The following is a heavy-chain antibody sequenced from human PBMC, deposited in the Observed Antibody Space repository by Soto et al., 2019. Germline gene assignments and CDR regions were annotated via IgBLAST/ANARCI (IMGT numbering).Heavy chain of an antibody. CDR2: IYPGDSDT. V-gene: IGHV5-51*01. J-gene: IGHJ6*02. CDR1: GYSFTTDW. D-gene: IGHD3-10*01. CDR3: ARHRARVPHYYGMDF. Sequence: GESLKISCKGFGYSFTTDWIGWVRQMPGKGLEWMGIIYPGDSDTRYSPSFQGQVTISADKSISTAYLQWSSLKASDTAMYYCARHRARVPHYYGMDFWGQGTTVTVSS.